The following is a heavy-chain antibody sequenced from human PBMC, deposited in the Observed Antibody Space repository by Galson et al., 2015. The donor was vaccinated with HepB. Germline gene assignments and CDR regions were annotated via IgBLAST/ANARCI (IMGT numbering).Heavy chain of an antibody. V-gene: IGHV3-48*01. Sequence: SLRLSCAASGFTFSSYSMNWVRQAPGKGLEWVSYISSSNSTIYYADSVKGRFTISRDNAKNSLYLQMNSLRAEDTAVYYCARDAGSVVPAAILDYWGQGTLVTVSS. CDR1: GFTFSSYS. CDR3: ARDAGSVVPAAILDY. D-gene: IGHD2-2*01. CDR2: ISSSNSTI. J-gene: IGHJ4*02.